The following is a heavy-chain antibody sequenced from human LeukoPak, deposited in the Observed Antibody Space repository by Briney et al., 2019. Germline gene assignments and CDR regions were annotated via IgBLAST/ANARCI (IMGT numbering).Heavy chain of an antibody. CDR3: ARDLYSSGWGYFDY. V-gene: IGHV4-38-2*02. Sequence: SETLSLTCTISGYSISSGYYWGWTRQPPGKGLEWIGSIYHSGSTYYNPSLKSRVTISLDTSENQFSLKLSPVTAADTAVYYCARDLYSSGWGYFDYWGQGTLVTVSS. J-gene: IGHJ4*02. CDR1: GYSISSGYY. D-gene: IGHD6-19*01. CDR2: IYHSGST.